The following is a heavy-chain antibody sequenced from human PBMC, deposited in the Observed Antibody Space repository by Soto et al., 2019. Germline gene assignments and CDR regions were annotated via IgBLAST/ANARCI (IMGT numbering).Heavy chain of an antibody. D-gene: IGHD3-22*01. Sequence: SSETLSLTCTVSGGSISSGGYYWSWIRQHPGKGLEWIGYIYYSGSTYYNPSLKSRVTISVDTSKNQFSLKLSSVTAADTAVYYCARIDSSGHTYDYWGQGTLVTVSS. CDR3: ARIDSSGHTYDY. V-gene: IGHV4-31*03. CDR2: IYYSGST. CDR1: GGSISSGGYY. J-gene: IGHJ4*02.